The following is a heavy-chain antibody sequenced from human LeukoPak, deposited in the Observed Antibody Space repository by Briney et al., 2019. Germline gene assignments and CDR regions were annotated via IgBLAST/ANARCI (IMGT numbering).Heavy chain of an antibody. Sequence: ASVNVSCKASGYTFTNYAMNWVRQAPGQGLEWMGWINTNTGNPTFAQGFTGRFVFSLDTSVSTAYLQISSLKAEDTAVYYCARDFGTPYCGGDCYSGKLDYWGQGTLVTVSS. CDR1: GYTFTNYA. J-gene: IGHJ4*02. V-gene: IGHV7-4-1*02. CDR3: ARDFGTPYCGGDCYSGKLDY. D-gene: IGHD2-21*02. CDR2: INTNTGNP.